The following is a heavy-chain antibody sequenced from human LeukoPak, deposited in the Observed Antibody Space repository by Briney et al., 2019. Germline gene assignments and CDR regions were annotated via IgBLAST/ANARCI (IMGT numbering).Heavy chain of an antibody. V-gene: IGHV1-24*01. D-gene: IGHD3-22*01. Sequence: ASVKVSCKVSGYTLTEFSIHWVRQAPGKGLDWMGGFDPEDGETIYAQKFQGRATMTEDTSTDTAYMELSSLRSEDTAMYYCATEAKSDSSGYYGVYWGQGTLVTVSS. CDR3: ATEAKSDSSGYYGVY. J-gene: IGHJ4*02. CDR1: GYTLTEFS. CDR2: FDPEDGET.